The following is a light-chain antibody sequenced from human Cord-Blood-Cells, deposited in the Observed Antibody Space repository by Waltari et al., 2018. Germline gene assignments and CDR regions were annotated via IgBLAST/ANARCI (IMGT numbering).Light chain of an antibody. J-gene: IGLJ2*01. V-gene: IGLV2-14*01. CDR3: SSYTSSSTVV. Sequence: QSALTQPASVSGSPGPSITISCTGTSSDVGGYNYVSCYQQHTSKAPTLMIYDVSNRPSGVSNRFSGSKSGNTASLTISGLQAEDEADYYCSSYTSSSTVVFGGGTKLTVL. CDR2: DVS. CDR1: SSDVGGYNY.